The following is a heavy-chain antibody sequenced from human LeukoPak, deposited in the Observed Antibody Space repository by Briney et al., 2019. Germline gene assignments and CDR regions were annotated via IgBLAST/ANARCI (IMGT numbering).Heavy chain of an antibody. CDR2: INYTRST. Sequence: SEALSHTCVVYGGSFSGYYWSWIRQPPGKGLEWMGEINYTRSTNHKPSLKSRVTISIDTSKNQFTLKLSSVTAADTAVYYNARGGGRLEVIGYYYMDVWGKETTGTVSS. CDR1: GGSFSGYY. V-gene: IGHV4-34*01. CDR3: ARGGGRLEVIGYYYMDV. J-gene: IGHJ6*03. D-gene: IGHD3-22*01.